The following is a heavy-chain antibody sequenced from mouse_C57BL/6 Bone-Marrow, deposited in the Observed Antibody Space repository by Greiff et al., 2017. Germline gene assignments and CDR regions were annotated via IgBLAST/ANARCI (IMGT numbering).Heavy chain of an antibody. CDR2: IYPSDSET. J-gene: IGHJ4*01. D-gene: IGHD2-5*01. V-gene: IGHV1-61*01. CDR1: GYTFTSYW. CDR3: ARSNYVSYYAMDY. Sequence: VQLQQPGAELVRPGSSVKLSCKASGYTFTSYWMDWVKQRPGQGLEWIGNIYPSDSETPYNQKFKDKATLTVDKSSSTAYMQLSSLPSEDSAVYYCARSNYVSYYAMDYWGQGTSVTVSS.